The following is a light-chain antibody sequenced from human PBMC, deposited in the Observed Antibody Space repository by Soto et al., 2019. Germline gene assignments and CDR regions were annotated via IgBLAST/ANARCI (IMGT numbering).Light chain of an antibody. CDR3: CSYAGSSNWV. J-gene: IGLJ3*02. CDR1: SSDVGSYNL. Sequence: QSALAHPASVSGSLGQSITISCTGTSSDVGSYNLVSWYQQHPGKAPKLMIYEVSKRPSGVSNRFSGSKSGNTASLTISGLQAEDEADYYCCSYAGSSNWVFGGGTKLTVL. CDR2: EVS. V-gene: IGLV2-23*02.